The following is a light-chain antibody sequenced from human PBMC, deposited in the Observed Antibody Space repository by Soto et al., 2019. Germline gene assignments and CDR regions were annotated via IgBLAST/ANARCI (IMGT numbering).Light chain of an antibody. J-gene: IGKJ4*01. CDR1: QSVSSTY. Sequence: SVLTGSRGPLSVSPGKRVTLAFRPSQSVSSTYLIWYQQKPGQAPRLLIYGASSRATGIPDRFSGSGSGTDFTLTISRLEPEDFAVYYCQQYGSSPPVTFGGGTKVDIK. CDR2: GAS. V-gene: IGKV3-20*01. CDR3: QQYGSSPPVT.